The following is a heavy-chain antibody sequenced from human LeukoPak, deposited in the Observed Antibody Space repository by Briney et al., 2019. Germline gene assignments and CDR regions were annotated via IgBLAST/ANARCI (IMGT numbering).Heavy chain of an antibody. CDR1: GGXIXSSSYX. CDR3: ARWLRGSGKRFDY. J-gene: IGHJ4*02. V-gene: IGHV4-39*01. CDR2: IYFSGST. Sequence: SETLSLTCTVSGGXIXSSSYXXXXXRKPXXXXXXXXGXIYFSGSTYYXXSLQSRATISIHTSKNQFSLKLSSVTAADTAVXYCARWLRGSGKRFDYWGQGTLVTVSS. D-gene: IGHD3-10*01.